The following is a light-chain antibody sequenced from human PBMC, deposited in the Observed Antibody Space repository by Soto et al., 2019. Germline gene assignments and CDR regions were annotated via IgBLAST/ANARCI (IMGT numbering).Light chain of an antibody. CDR1: SSDIGGYNH. J-gene: IGLJ3*02. V-gene: IGLV2-8*01. CDR3: CSHDGSNSIGV. CDR2: ELS. Sequence: QSALTQPPSASGSPGQSVTISCTGTSSDIGGYNHVSWYQQHPGKAPKLMIYELSKRPSGVPDRFSGSKSGNTASLTVSGRQAEDEADYYYCSHDGSNSIGVFGGGTKVTVL.